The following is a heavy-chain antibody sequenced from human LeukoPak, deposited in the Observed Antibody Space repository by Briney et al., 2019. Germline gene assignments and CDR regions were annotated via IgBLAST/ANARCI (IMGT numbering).Heavy chain of an antibody. Sequence: SETLSLTCTVSGGSISSYYWSWIRQPPGKGLEWIGYIYSSGSTYYNPSLKSRVSISVDTSNNQFSLKVSSVTAADTAVYYCASADGYKIDYWGQGTLVTVSS. J-gene: IGHJ4*02. CDR3: ASADGYKIDY. V-gene: IGHV4-4*08. CDR2: IYSSGST. CDR1: GGSISSYY. D-gene: IGHD5-24*01.